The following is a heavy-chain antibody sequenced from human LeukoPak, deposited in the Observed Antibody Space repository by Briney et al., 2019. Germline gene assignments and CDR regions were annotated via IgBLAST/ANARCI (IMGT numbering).Heavy chain of an antibody. CDR1: GFTFSSYG. D-gene: IGHD2-8*02. J-gene: IGHJ4*02. Sequence: GSLRLSCAASGFTFSSYGMRWVRQAPGKGLEWVSGISNSGGSTNYADSVKGRFTISRDNSRNTLYLQMNGLRAEDTAIYYCARGLEGRVFFDYWGQGTLATVSS. CDR2: ISNSGGST. V-gene: IGHV3-23*01. CDR3: ARGLEGRVFFDY.